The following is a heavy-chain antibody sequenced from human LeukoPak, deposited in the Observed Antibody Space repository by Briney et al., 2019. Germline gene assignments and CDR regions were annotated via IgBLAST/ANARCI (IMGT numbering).Heavy chain of an antibody. CDR1: GFTFSSYG. CDR2: ISYDGSNK. J-gene: IGHJ6*02. D-gene: IGHD2-15*01. CDR3: AKISRYCSGGSCHTTYYYYGMDV. Sequence: GGSLRLSCVASGFTFSSYGMHWVRQAPGKGLEWVAVISYDGSNKYYADSVKGRFTISRDNSKNTLYLQMNSLRAEDTAVYYCAKISRYCSGGSCHTTYYYYGMDVWGQGTTVTVSS. V-gene: IGHV3-30*18.